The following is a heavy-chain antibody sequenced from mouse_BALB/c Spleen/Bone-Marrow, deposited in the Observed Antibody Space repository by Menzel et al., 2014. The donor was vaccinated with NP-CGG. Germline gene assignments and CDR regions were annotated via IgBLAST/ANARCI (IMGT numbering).Heavy chain of an antibody. CDR1: GFTFSDYY. CDR3: ARLNYDETWFAY. CDR2: ISNGGGST. V-gene: IGHV5-12*02. D-gene: IGHD2-4*01. J-gene: IGHJ3*01. Sequence: EVKLQESGGGLVQPGGSLKLSCATSGFTFSDYYMYWVRQTPEKRLEWVAYISNGGGSTYYPDTVKGRFTISRDNAKNTLYLQMSRLKSEDTAMYYRARLNYDETWFAYWGQGTLVTVSA.